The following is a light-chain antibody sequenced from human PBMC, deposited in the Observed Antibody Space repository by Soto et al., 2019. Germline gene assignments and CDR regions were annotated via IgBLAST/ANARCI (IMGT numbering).Light chain of an antibody. CDR2: AAS. CDR1: QSISSY. J-gene: IGKJ3*01. CDR3: QQSYSTPFT. Sequence: DIQMTQSPSSLSASVGDRVTITCRASQSISSYLNWYQQKPGKAPKLLIYAASSLQSGVPSRFSGSGSGTDFTLIISSLQPEDFATYYCQQSYSTPFTFGPGTTVDIK. V-gene: IGKV1-39*01.